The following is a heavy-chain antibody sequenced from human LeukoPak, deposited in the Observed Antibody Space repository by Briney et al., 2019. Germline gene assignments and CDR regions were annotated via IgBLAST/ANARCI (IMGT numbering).Heavy chain of an antibody. J-gene: IGHJ6*03. CDR3: ARGGIGDLGWNYDYYYYYMDV. D-gene: IGHD1-7*01. CDR1: GYTFTGYY. V-gene: IGHV1-69*13. Sequence: VASVKVSCKASGYTFTGYYMHWVRQAPGQGLEWMGGIIPIFGTANYAQKFQGRVTITADESTSTAYMEPSSLRSEDTAVYYCARGGIGDLGWNYDYYYYYMDVWGKGTTVTVSS. CDR2: IIPIFGTA.